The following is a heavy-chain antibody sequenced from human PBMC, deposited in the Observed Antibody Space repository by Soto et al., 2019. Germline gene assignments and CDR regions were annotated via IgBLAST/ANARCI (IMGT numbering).Heavy chain of an antibody. CDR2: INPNSGGT. Sequence: ASVKVSCKASGYTFTGYYMHWVRQAPGQGLEWMGWINPNSGGTNYAQKFQGWVTMTRDTSISTAYMELSRLRSDDTAVYYCARGPWYYYGSGSYYYFDYWGQGTLVTVSS. V-gene: IGHV1-2*04. J-gene: IGHJ4*02. CDR3: ARGPWYYYGSGSYYYFDY. D-gene: IGHD3-10*01. CDR1: GYTFTGYY.